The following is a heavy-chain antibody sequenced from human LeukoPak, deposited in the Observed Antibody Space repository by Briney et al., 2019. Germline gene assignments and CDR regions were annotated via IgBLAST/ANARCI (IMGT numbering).Heavy chain of an antibody. CDR2: ISAYNGNT. CDR1: GYTFTSYG. J-gene: IGHJ4*02. D-gene: IGHD3-3*01. CDR3: ARDVNLYYDFWSGYYTGEDYFDY. V-gene: IGHV1-18*01. Sequence: ASVKVSCKASGYTFTSYGISWVRQAPGQGLEWMGWISAYNGNTNYAQKLQGRVTMTTDTSTSTAYMELRSLRSDDTAVYYCARDVNLYYDFWSGYYTGEDYFDYWGQETLVTVSS.